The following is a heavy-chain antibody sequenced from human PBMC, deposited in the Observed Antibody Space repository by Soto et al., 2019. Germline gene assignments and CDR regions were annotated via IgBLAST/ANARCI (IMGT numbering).Heavy chain of an antibody. Sequence: RLARGSCGLTICRYATSRFSQDPGQGLEWVSAISGSGGSTYYADSVKGRFTISRDNSKNTLYLQMSSLRAQDTAVYYFAKGSNYYYFYAMDVWGQWTTVTVS. CDR1: GLTICRYA. CDR3: AKGSNYYYFYAMDV. V-gene: IGHV3-23*01. CDR2: ISGSGGST. J-gene: IGHJ6*02.